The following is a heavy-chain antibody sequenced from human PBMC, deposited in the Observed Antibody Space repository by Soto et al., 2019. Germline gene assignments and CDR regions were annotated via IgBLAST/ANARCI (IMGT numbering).Heavy chain of an antibody. Sequence: SVKVSCKASGGTFSSYAISWVRQAPGQGLEWMGGIIPIFGTANYAQKFQGRVTITADESTSTAYMELSSLRSEDTAVYYCAIEYSSSPPYYPIGYWGQGTLVTVS. CDR1: GGTFSSYA. V-gene: IGHV1-69*13. J-gene: IGHJ4*02. D-gene: IGHD6-6*01. CDR3: AIEYSSSPPYYPIGY. CDR2: IIPIFGTA.